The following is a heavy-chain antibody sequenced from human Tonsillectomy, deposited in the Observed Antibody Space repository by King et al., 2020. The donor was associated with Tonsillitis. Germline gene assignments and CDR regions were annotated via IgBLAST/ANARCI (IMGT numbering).Heavy chain of an antibody. CDR2: FDPEDGER. V-gene: IGHV1-24*01. CDR3: ATVAPVTMVRGVILGIFDY. Sequence: QLVQSGAEVKKPGASVKVSCKVSGDTLTELSMHWVRQAPGKGLEWMGGFDPEDGERVYAQKFQGRVTMTEDTSTDTAYMELSSLRSEDTAVYYCATVAPVTMVRGVILGIFDYWGQGPLVTVSS. J-gene: IGHJ4*02. D-gene: IGHD3-10*01. CDR1: GDTLTELS.